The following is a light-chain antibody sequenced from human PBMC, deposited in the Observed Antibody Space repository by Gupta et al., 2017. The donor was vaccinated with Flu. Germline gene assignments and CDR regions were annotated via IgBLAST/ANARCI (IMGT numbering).Light chain of an antibody. V-gene: IGKV1-39*01. J-gene: IGKJ5*01. CDR2: AAS. CDR1: QSISSY. CDR3: QQSYSTPRN. Sequence: PSSLSASVGDRVTITCRASQSISSYLNWYQQKPGKAPKLLIYAASSLQSGVPSRFSGSGSGTDFTLTISRLQPEDFATYYCQQSYSTPRNFGQGTRLEIK.